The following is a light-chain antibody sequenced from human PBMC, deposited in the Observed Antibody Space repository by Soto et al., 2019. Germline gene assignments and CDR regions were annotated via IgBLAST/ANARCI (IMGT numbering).Light chain of an antibody. V-gene: IGLV2-14*01. CDR1: SSDVGGYNC. CDR2: DVS. J-gene: IGLJ2*01. Sequence: QSALTQPASVSGSPGQSITISCTGTSSDVGGYNCVSWYQQHPGKAPKLMIYDVSNRPSGVSNRFSGSKSGNTASLTISGLQAEDDADYYCSSYTSSSTVVFGGGTKLTVL. CDR3: SSYTSSSTVV.